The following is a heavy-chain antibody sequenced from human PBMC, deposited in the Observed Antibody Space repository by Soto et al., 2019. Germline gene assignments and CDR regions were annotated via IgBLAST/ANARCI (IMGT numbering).Heavy chain of an antibody. CDR2: IYYSGST. CDR1: GGSISSYY. Sequence: SETLSHTCTVSGGSISSYYWSWIRQPPGKGLEWIGYIYYSGSTNYNPSLKSRVTISVDTSKNQFSLKLSSVTAADTAVYYCARCMRSGYDPFDYWGQGTLVTVSS. CDR3: ARCMRSGYDPFDY. V-gene: IGHV4-59*01. J-gene: IGHJ4*02. D-gene: IGHD5-12*01.